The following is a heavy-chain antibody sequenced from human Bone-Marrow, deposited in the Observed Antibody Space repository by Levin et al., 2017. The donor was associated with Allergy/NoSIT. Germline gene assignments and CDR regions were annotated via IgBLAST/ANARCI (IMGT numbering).Heavy chain of an antibody. J-gene: IGHJ5*02. CDR2: IYYSGTT. CDR3: ARDSCTGGTCYSFSS. CDR1: DSSVSSGTYY. D-gene: IGHD2-15*01. V-gene: IGHV4-61*01. Sequence: SQTLSLTCTVSDSSVSSGTYYWNWIRQVPGRGLEWIGYIYYSGTTNYNPSLESRVTISLDTSKNQFSLKLTSVTAAATAVYYCARDSCTGGTCYSFSSWGQGTLVTVSS.